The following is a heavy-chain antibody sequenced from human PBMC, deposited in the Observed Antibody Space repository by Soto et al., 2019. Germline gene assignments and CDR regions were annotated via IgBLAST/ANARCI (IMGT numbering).Heavy chain of an antibody. CDR2: IYSGGST. CDR3: ARSRYGVNNSYCYYMDV. D-gene: IGHD4-17*01. CDR1: GFTVSSNY. Sequence: EVQLVESGGGLVQPGGSLRLSCAASGFTVSSNYMSWVRQAPGMGLEWVSVIYSGGSTYYADSVKGRLTISRHNSKNTLYLQMNSLRAEDTAVYYCARSRYGVNNSYCYYMDVWGKGTTLTVSS. J-gene: IGHJ6*03. V-gene: IGHV3-53*04.